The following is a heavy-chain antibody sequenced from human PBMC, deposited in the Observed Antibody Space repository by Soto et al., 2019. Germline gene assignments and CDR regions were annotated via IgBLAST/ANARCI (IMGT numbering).Heavy chain of an antibody. CDR1: GYSFTRYW. J-gene: IGHJ5*02. V-gene: IGHV5-51*01. Sequence: GESLKISCKGSGYSFTRYWIGWVRQMPGKGLEWMGIIYPGDSDTRYSPSFQGQVTISADKSISTAYLQWSSLKASDTAMYYCARTLSPFYCSGGSCYRNWFDPWGQGTLVTVSS. D-gene: IGHD2-15*01. CDR3: ARTLSPFYCSGGSCYRNWFDP. CDR2: IYPGDSDT.